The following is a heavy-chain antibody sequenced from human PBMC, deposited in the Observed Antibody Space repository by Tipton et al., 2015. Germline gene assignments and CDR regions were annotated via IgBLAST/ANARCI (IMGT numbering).Heavy chain of an antibody. CDR2: IYYSGDM. V-gene: IGHV4-39*02. Sequence: TLSLTCTVSGGSISSSSYYWAWIRQPPGKGLEWIGSIYYSGDMYYNPSLKSRVAMSVDTSNNHFSLRLTSLTASDTAVYYCASLLLYGDYVHGLGYWGRGTLVTVS. J-gene: IGHJ4*02. CDR1: GGSISSSSYY. CDR3: ASLLLYGDYVHGLGY. D-gene: IGHD4-17*01.